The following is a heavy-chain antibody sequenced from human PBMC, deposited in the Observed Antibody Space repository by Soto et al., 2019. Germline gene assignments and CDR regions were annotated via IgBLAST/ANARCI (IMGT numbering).Heavy chain of an antibody. CDR1: GGSFSTYY. V-gene: IGHV4-34*01. CDR3: ARGSFFLEGLVLDF. Sequence: PSEALSLTCAVYGGSFSTYYWNWIRQPPWKGLEWIGEINHSGSTNYNPSLKSPVTISVDTSKNQFSLKLSSVTAADTAVYYCARGSFFLEGLVLDFWGKGTTLPFSS. J-gene: IGHJ6*04. D-gene: IGHD3-3*01. CDR2: INHSGST.